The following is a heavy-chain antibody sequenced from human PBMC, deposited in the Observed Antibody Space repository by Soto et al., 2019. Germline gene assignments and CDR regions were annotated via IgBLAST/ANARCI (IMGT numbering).Heavy chain of an antibody. CDR3: AKDPPSEKLQPDYGMDV. CDR1: GLTFSTSA. Sequence: GSLRLSCAASGLTFSTSAMSWVRQAPGKGLEWVSLISASGRSTDYADSGKGRFTISRDNSKSTVYLQMNSLRADDTAVYYCAKDPPSEKLQPDYGMDVWGQGTTVTVSS. D-gene: IGHD2-15*01. V-gene: IGHV3-23*01. J-gene: IGHJ6*02. CDR2: ISASGRST.